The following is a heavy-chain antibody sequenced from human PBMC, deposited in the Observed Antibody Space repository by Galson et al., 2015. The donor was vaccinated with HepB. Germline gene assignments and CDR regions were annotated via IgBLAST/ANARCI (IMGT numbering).Heavy chain of an antibody. CDR2: ISGSGGST. V-gene: IGHV3-23*01. CDR3: AKGYGLFDS. D-gene: IGHD5-18*01. CDR1: GFTFNNYV. J-gene: IGHJ5*01. Sequence: SLRLSCAASGFTFNNYVMNWVRQSPGKGLEWVSSISGSGGSTYYAGSVKGRFTVSRDKSNNMLYLQLNSLRAEDAGLYFCAKGYGLFDSWGQGILVTVSS.